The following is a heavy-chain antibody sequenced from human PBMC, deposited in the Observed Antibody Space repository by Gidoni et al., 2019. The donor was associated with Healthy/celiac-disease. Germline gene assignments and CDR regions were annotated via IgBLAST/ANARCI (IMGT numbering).Heavy chain of an antibody. D-gene: IGHD3-22*01. Sequence: QVQLQQWGAGLLKPSETLSLTCAVYGGSFSGYYWSWIRQPPGKGLEWIEEINHSGSTNYNPSLKSRVTISVDTSKNQFSLKLSSVTAADTAVYYCARGGGITMNYWGQGTLVTVSS. CDR3: ARGGGITMNY. J-gene: IGHJ4*02. V-gene: IGHV4-34*01. CDR2: INHSGST. CDR1: GGSFSGYY.